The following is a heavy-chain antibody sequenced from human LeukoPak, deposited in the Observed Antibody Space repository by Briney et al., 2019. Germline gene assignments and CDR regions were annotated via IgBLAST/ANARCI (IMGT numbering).Heavy chain of an antibody. D-gene: IGHD3-22*01. J-gene: IGHJ2*01. CDR2: ISSDTATI. V-gene: IGHV3-48*02. Sequence: GGSLRLSCAASGFTFSSYGMNWVRQAPGKGLQWLSYISSDTATIYYADSLEGRFTISRDNAKNSLSLQMNSLRDEDTAVYYCARAVGNYYGSSSGYWYFDLWGRGTQVTVSS. CDR1: GFTFSSYG. CDR3: ARAVGNYYGSSSGYWYFDL.